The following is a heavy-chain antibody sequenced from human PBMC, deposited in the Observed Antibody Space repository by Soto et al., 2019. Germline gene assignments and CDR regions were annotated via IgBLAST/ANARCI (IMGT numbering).Heavy chain of an antibody. CDR2: ISGSGHTT. V-gene: IGHV3-23*01. D-gene: IGHD3-10*01. CDR3: AKGRSYYSSGTSDY. J-gene: IGHJ4*02. Sequence: GGSLRLSCAASGFTFSSSAMSWVRQAPGKGLEWVSGISGSGHTTDYADSVKGRFTISRDNSKNALYLQMNSLRAEDTAVYYCAKGRSYYSSGTSDYWGQGTQVTVSS. CDR1: GFTFSSSA.